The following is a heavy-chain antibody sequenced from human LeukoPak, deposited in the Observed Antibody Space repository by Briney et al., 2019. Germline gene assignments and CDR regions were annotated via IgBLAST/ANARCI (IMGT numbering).Heavy chain of an antibody. V-gene: IGHV3-23*01. CDR3: AKDCVWGSYRPDYFDY. CDR2: ISGSGGST. Sequence: GGSLRLSCVASGFSFSNYAMTWVRQAPGKGLDWVSSISGSGGSTYSADSVRGRFTISRDNSKNTLYLQMNSLRAEDTAVYYCAKDCVWGSYRPDYFDYWGQGTLVTVSS. D-gene: IGHD3-16*02. J-gene: IGHJ4*02. CDR1: GFSFSNYA.